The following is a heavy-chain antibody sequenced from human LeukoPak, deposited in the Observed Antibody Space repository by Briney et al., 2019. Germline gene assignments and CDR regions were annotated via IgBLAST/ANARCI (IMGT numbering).Heavy chain of an antibody. J-gene: IGHJ4*02. Sequence: ASVKVSCKASGYTFTGYYMHWVRQAPGQGLEWMGWINPNSGGTNYAQKFQGRVTMTRDTSTSTAYMELSRLRSDDTAVYYCAREGLVEMATIFDYWGQGTLVTVSS. D-gene: IGHD5-24*01. V-gene: IGHV1-2*02. CDR2: INPNSGGT. CDR3: AREGLVEMATIFDY. CDR1: GYTFTGYY.